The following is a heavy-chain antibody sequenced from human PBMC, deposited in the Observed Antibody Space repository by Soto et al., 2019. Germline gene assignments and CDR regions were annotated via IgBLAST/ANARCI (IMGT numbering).Heavy chain of an antibody. Sequence: PGGSLRLSCAASGFTVSSKYMTWVRQAPGKGLEWVSLIQSGGTTYYADSVKGRFTISRDTSENTLHLQMDSLRVEDTAVYYCARDDVFCDGGRCYGILFDFWGKGTSVTGSS. J-gene: IGHJ6*04. CDR2: IQSGGTT. CDR1: GFTVSSKY. CDR3: ARDDVFCDGGRCYGILFDF. V-gene: IGHV3-66*01. D-gene: IGHD2-15*01.